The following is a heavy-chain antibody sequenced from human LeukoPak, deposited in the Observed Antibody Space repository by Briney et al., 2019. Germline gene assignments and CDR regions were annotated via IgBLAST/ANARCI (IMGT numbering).Heavy chain of an antibody. D-gene: IGHD6-19*01. Sequence: GGSLRLSCAASGFTFSSYWMSWVRQAPGKGLEWVADIKQDGSEKYYVDSVKGRFTISRDNAKNSLYLQMNSLRAEDTAVYYCARVGAVAGTRGWFDPWGQGTLVTVSS. V-gene: IGHV3-7*03. CDR1: GFTFSSYW. CDR2: IKQDGSEK. J-gene: IGHJ5*02. CDR3: ARVGAVAGTRGWFDP.